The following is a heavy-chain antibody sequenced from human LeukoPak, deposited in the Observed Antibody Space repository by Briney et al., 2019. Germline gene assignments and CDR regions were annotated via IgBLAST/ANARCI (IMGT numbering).Heavy chain of an antibody. J-gene: IGHJ3*02. V-gene: IGHV4-59*01. D-gene: IGHD3-9*01. CDR3: ARARYVNSFYAFDI. Sequence: SETLSLTCTVSGGSISSYYWSWIRLPPGKGLEWIGYLSKSGNTNYSPSLKSRVTMFGDTSKNQFFLKLSSVTAADTAVYYCARARYVNSFYAFDIWGQGTLVTVSS. CDR2: LSKSGNT. CDR1: GGSISSYY.